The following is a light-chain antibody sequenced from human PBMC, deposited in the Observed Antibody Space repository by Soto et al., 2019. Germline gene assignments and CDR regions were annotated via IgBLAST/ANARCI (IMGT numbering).Light chain of an antibody. CDR2: WAS. V-gene: IGKV4-1*01. J-gene: IGKJ1*01. CDR3: QQYFTSPWT. Sequence: DIVMTQSPDSLAVSLGERATFNCKSSQSILDRSKNKYYLALYQQKSGQPPKLLIYWASLRESGVPDRFTGSGSGTDFTLTISSLQAEDVAVYYCQQYFTSPWTFGHGTKVEI. CDR1: QSILDRSKNKYY.